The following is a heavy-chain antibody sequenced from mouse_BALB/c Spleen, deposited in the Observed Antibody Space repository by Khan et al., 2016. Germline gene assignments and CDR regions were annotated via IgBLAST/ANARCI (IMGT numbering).Heavy chain of an antibody. J-gene: IGHJ1*01. Sequence: EVQLQESGAELVKPGASVELSCTTSGFNIKDTYMHWVKQRPEQGLEWIGRIDPANGNTKYDPKFQGKATITADKYSNTAYLQLSSLTSEDTAVYYGARWGLPIYWYFDVWGAGTTVTVSS. CDR3: ARWGLPIYWYFDV. D-gene: IGHD2-2*01. V-gene: IGHV14-3*02. CDR1: GFNIKDTY. CDR2: IDPANGNT.